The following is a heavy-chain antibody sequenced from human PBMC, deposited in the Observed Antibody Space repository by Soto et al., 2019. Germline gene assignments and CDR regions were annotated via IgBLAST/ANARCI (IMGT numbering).Heavy chain of an antibody. CDR1: GYTFTSYY. J-gene: IGHJ4*02. CDR2: IDPSGGST. D-gene: IGHD6-25*01. CDR3: TRRVGAAACTRQGFDY. V-gene: IGHV1-46*01. Sequence: SVKGSCKASGYTFTSYYVHWVRQAPGQGLEWVGVIDPSGGSTNNAQKFQGRVTLTRDASTSTVYMELSSLGSEDTAVYYGTRRVGAAACTRQGFDYCCQGIRVTVSA.